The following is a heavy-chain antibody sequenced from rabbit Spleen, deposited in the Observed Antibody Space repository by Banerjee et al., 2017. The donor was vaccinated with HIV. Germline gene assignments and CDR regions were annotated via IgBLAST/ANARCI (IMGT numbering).Heavy chain of an antibody. J-gene: IGHJ4*01. CDR3: ARGSAAMTMVITGYYLNL. CDR2: IGTGDGDT. Sequence: EESGGDLVKPEGSLTLTCTASGFSFSGSYWICWVRQAPGKGLEWIACIGTGDGDTYYANWAKGRFTISKTSSTTVTLQMTSLTAADTATYFCARGSAAMTMVITGYYLNLWGQGTLVTVS. CDR1: GFSFSGSYW. D-gene: IGHD2-1*01. V-gene: IGHV1S45*01.